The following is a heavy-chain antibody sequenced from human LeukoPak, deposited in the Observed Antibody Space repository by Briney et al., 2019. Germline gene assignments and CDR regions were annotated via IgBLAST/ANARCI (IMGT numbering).Heavy chain of an antibody. Sequence: PSETLSLTCTVSGGSISSYYWSWIRQPAGKGQEWIGRIYTSGSTNYNPSLKSRVTMSVDTSKNQFSLKLSSVTAADTAVYYCARDRKGYYYYYMDVWGKGTTVTISS. CDR2: IYTSGST. CDR1: GGSISSYY. V-gene: IGHV4-4*07. CDR3: ARDRKGYYYYYMDV. J-gene: IGHJ6*03.